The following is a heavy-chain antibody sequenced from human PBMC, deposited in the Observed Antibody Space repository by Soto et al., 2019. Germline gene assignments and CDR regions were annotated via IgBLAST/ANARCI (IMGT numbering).Heavy chain of an antibody. CDR3: AREKVGTTFFDN. Sequence: PSDSSSRTWTVCGLAISLSCYSCLVRQPPGKGLEWIGSIYPSVSSYHNPSLATRLRLSIDTSKNQFTLNLTSVTAADTALYCCAREKVGTTFFDNWGQGLQVTVSS. J-gene: IGHJ4*02. D-gene: IGHD1-1*01. CDR2: IYPSVSS. CDR1: GLAISLSCY. V-gene: IGHV4-38-2*02.